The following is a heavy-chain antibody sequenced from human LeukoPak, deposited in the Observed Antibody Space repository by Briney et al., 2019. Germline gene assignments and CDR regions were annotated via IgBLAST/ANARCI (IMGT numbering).Heavy chain of an antibody. V-gene: IGHV3-21*01. CDR2: ISSSSSYI. CDR1: GFTFRRYS. CDR3: ARDPGYYDSSGYYVDY. D-gene: IGHD3-22*01. Sequence: GGSLRLSCAASGFTFRRYSMNWVRQAPGKGLEWVSSISSSSSYIYYADSVKGRFNISRDNAKNSLYLQMNSLRAEDTAVYYCARDPGYYDSSGYYVDYWGQGTLVTVSS. J-gene: IGHJ4*02.